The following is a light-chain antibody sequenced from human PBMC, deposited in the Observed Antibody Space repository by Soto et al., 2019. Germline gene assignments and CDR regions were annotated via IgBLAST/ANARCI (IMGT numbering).Light chain of an antibody. J-gene: IGKJ4*01. CDR1: QSVSSSY. CDR2: GAS. Sequence: EIVLTQSPGTLSLSPGERATLSCRASQSVSSSYLAWYQQKTGQAPRLLISGASSRATGIPDRFSGSGSGTDFTLTIIRLEPEDSAVYYCQQYGSSPLTFGGGTKVDIK. CDR3: QQYGSSPLT. V-gene: IGKV3-20*01.